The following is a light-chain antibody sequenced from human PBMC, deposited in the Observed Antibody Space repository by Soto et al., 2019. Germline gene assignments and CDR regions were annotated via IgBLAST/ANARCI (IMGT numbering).Light chain of an antibody. Sequence: DIQMTQSPSSLSASVGDRVTITCRASQSISSYLNWYQQKPGKAPELLIYAASSLQSWVPSRFSGSGSGTDFTLTISSLQPEDFATYYCQESYSTRDTSGPETKVDIK. CDR2: AAS. V-gene: IGKV1-39*01. J-gene: IGKJ3*01. CDR1: QSISSY. CDR3: QESYSTRDT.